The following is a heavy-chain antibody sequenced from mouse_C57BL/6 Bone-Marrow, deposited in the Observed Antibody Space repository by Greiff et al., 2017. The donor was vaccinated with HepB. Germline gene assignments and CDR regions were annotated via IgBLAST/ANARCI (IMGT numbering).Heavy chain of an antibody. Sequence: EVKLMESGPELVKPGASVKMSCKASGYTFTDYNMHWVKQSHGKSLEWIGYINPNNGGTSYNQKFKGKATLTVNKSSSTAYMELRSLTSDDSAVYYCARDGDHFGAYWGQGTLVTVSA. CDR2: INPNNGGT. CDR3: ARDGDHFGAY. J-gene: IGHJ3*01. CDR1: GYTFTDYN. V-gene: IGHV1-22*01. D-gene: IGHD1-2*01.